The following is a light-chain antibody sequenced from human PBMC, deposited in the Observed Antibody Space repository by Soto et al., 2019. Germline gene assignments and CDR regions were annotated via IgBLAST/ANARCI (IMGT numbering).Light chain of an antibody. V-gene: IGKV1-5*03. CDR2: RAF. J-gene: IGKJ1*01. CDR3: QQYNSNPWT. CDR1: HSINNW. Sequence: DIQMNQFPSTLSASVGDKVTITCRASHSINNWLAWHQQKPGKDPKVLIYRAFSLQSGVPSRFSGSGSGTDFTLPLSSLQPYDFATYYCQQYNSNPWTFGQGTRVEIK.